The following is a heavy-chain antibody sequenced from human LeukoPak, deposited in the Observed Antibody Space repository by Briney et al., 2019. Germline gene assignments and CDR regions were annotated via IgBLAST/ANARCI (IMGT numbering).Heavy chain of an antibody. CDR2: ISSGSSTI. Sequence: GGSLRLSCAASGFTFNSFGMNWVRQAPGKGLEWVSYISSGSSTIYYADSVKGRLTISRDNAKNSLYLQLNSLRAEDTAVYYCARGGPNSWVSGLSGYYDEYFQHWGQGTLVTVSS. V-gene: IGHV3-48*01. CDR1: GFTFNSFG. J-gene: IGHJ1*01. D-gene: IGHD3-22*01. CDR3: ARGGPNSWVSGLSGYYDEYFQH.